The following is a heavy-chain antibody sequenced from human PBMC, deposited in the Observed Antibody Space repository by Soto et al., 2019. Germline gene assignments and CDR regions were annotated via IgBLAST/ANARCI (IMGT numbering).Heavy chain of an antibody. CDR2: ISYDGSNK. CDR1: GFTFSSYA. D-gene: IGHD2-21*01. CDR3: ARAIHIVVGNDAFDI. Sequence: GGSLRLSCAASGFTFSSYAMHLVRQAPGKGLEWVAFISYDGSNKYYADSVKGRFTISRDNSKNTLYLQMNSLRAEDTAVYYCARAIHIVVGNDAFDIWAQGSRVTVS. J-gene: IGHJ3*02. V-gene: IGHV3-30-3*01.